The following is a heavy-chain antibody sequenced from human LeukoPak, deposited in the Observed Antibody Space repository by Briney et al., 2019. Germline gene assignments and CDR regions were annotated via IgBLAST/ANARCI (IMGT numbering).Heavy chain of an antibody. CDR1: GHILTGHW. D-gene: IGHD1-1*01. Sequence: ASVKVSCKTSGHILTGHWIHWVRQAPGQGLEWMGFINPNSGNTNYAQKLQGRVTMTRDTSISTAYLELSSLTSDDTAVYYCAREMRPATTTLVAYWGQGTPVTASS. CDR2: INPNSGNT. J-gene: IGHJ4*02. V-gene: IGHV1-2*02. CDR3: AREMRPATTTLVAY.